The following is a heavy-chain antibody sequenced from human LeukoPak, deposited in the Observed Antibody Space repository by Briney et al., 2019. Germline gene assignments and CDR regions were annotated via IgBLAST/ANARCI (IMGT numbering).Heavy chain of an antibody. Sequence: PSETLSLTCIISGGSISSSTYYWGWIRQPPGKGLEWIGTLYYSGKTYYNPSLKSRVTISIDTSKNQFSLKLSSVTAADTAVYYCARDHAVAGNGWFDPWGQGTLVTVSS. CDR3: ARDHAVAGNGWFDP. D-gene: IGHD6-19*01. CDR1: GGSISSSTYY. V-gene: IGHV4-39*07. J-gene: IGHJ5*02. CDR2: LYYSGKT.